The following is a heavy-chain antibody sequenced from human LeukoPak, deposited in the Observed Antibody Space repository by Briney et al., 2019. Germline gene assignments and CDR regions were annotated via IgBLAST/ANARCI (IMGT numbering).Heavy chain of an antibody. D-gene: IGHD6-13*01. CDR1: GASISSYY. CDR3: ASGPYPAAGTDHQFDY. J-gene: IGHJ4*02. CDR2: IFYSGST. Sequence: PSETLSLTCTVSGASISSYYWSWIRQPPGKGLEWIGYIFYSGSTLYSPSLQSRVTISVDTSKNQFSLKLTSVTVADTAVYYCASGPYPAAGTDHQFDYWGQGTLVTVSS. V-gene: IGHV4-59*01.